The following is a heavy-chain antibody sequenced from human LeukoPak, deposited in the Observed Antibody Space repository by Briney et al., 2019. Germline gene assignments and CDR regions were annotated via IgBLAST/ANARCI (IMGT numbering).Heavy chain of an antibody. CDR1: GFTFSSYW. CDR3: ARDATYSYGLYYYYYYYMDV. D-gene: IGHD5-18*01. J-gene: IGHJ6*03. V-gene: IGHV3-74*01. Sequence: GSLRLSCAASGFTFSSYWMHWVRQAPGKGLVWVSRINSDGSSTSYADSVKGRFTISRDNAKNTLYLQMNSLRAEDTAVYYCARDATYSYGLYYYYYYYMDVWGKGTTVTVSS. CDR2: INSDGSST.